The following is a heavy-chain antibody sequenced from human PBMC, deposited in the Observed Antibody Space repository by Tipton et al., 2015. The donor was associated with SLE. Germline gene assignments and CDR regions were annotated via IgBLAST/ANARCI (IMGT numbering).Heavy chain of an antibody. V-gene: IGHV4-39*07. J-gene: IGHJ6*02. D-gene: IGHD5-18*01. CDR2: IYYSGST. CDR3: ARWIPLTGINV. CDR1: GGSISSSSYY. Sequence: TLPLTCTVSGGSISSSSYYWGWIRQPPGKGLEWIGSIYYSGSTYYNPSLKSRVTTSVDTSKNQFSLKLTSVTAADTAVYYCARWIPLTGINVWGQEATVTVSS.